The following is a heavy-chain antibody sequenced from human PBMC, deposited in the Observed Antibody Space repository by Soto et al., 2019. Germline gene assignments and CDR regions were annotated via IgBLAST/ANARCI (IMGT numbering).Heavy chain of an antibody. Sequence: GGSLRLSCVASAFTFSYYSMHWVRQAPGKGLEWVAAISGDGIKKSYADSVKGRATLSRDNAKNTLYLQMDNLRAEDTAVYFCGRDLGGSGTPLEYYGMDVWGRGTTVTVSS. D-gene: IGHD3-10*01. CDR2: ISGDGIKK. J-gene: IGHJ6*02. V-gene: IGHV3-30*04. CDR1: AFTFSYYS. CDR3: GRDLGGSGTPLEYYGMDV.